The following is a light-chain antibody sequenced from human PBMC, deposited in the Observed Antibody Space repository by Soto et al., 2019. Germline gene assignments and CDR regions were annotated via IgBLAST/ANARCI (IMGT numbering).Light chain of an antibody. J-gene: IGLJ1*01. Sequence: QSALTQPASVSGSPGQSITISCTGTSSDIGGYEDVSWYQQHPGKAPQVLIFEVSYRPYGISNRFSGSKSGNVASLTISGLQAEDEADYYCCSYRSGTSPYYVFGTGTKLTVL. CDR3: CSYRSGTSPYYV. CDR1: SSDIGGYED. CDR2: EVS. V-gene: IGLV2-14*03.